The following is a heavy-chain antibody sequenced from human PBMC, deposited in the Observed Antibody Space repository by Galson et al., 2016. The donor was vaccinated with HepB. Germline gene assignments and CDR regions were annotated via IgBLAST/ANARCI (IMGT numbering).Heavy chain of an antibody. CDR2: ICGRCGDM. V-gene: IGHV3-23*01. D-gene: IGHD6-19*01. Sequence: SLRLSCAASGFTFDKYGMTWFRQAPGKGLEWVSTICGRCGDMDYADSVKGRFTISRDDSKNTLYLHMNILRVEDTAIYYCAIDPSQWHDLLFGNWAQGTLVTVSA. CDR1: GFTFDKYG. J-gene: IGHJ4*02. CDR3: AIDPSQWHDLLFGN.